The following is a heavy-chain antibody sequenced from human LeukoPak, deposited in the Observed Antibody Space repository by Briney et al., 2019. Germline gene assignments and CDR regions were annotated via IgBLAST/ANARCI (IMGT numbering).Heavy chain of an antibody. CDR1: RFTFNTYA. V-gene: IGHV3-23*01. Sequence: GGSLRLSCAASRFTFNTYAMNWVRQAPGKGLEWVSAISASGTNTYYADSVKGRFTISRDNSKNTLYLQMNSLRAEDTAVYYCAKDGDSGNYYGSGDWFDPWGQGTLVTVSS. D-gene: IGHD3-10*01. J-gene: IGHJ5*02. CDR2: ISASGTNT. CDR3: AKDGDSGNYYGSGDWFDP.